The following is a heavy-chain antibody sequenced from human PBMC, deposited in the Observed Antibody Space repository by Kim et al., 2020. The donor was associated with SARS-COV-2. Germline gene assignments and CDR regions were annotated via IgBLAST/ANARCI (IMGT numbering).Heavy chain of an antibody. CDR3: VRDLFTSSWAYDS. Sequence: GGSLRLSCAASGFAFSDHYLAWVRQAPGKGLEGVGHSRNKDNSYRTEYAASLKGRFTIPRHDSENALYLQMSSLKTVDTAGYYCVRDLFTSSWAYDSWG. CDR1: GFAFSDHY. D-gene: IGHD3-16*01. J-gene: IGHJ5*01. CDR2: SRNKDNSYRT. V-gene: IGHV3-72*01.